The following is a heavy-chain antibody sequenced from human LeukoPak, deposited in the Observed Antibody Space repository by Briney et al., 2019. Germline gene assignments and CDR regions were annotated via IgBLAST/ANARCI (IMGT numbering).Heavy chain of an antibody. J-gene: IGHJ4*02. CDR2: MNPNSGST. V-gene: IGHV1-8*01. CDR1: GYTFSSYD. D-gene: IGHD3-22*01. Sequence: ASVKVSCKASGYTFSSYDIHWVRQAAGQGPEWMGWMNPNSGSTGFARRFQGRLTITRNTSISASYMELSSLTFEDTAVYYCTRDTYYYDSKLPGYWGQGTLVTVSS. CDR3: TRDTYYYDSKLPGY.